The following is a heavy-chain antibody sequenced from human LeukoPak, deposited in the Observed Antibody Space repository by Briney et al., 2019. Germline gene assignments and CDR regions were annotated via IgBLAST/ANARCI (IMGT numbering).Heavy chain of an antibody. V-gene: IGHV3-74*01. CDR2: IDNDGGT. Sequence: GGSLKLSCAASGFTFSHSYMHWVRQAPGKGLVWVSRIDNDGGTSYADSVKGRFTISRDNAKNSLYLQMNSLKAEDTAVYYCTTDPQYYFDYWGQGTLVTVSS. CDR3: TTDPQYYFDY. D-gene: IGHD4-11*01. CDR1: GFTFSHSY. J-gene: IGHJ4*02.